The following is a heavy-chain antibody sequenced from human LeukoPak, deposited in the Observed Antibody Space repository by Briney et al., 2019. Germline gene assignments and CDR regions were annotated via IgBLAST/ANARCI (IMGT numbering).Heavy chain of an antibody. Sequence: GGSLRLSCAAAGFTVSSNYMNWVRQAPGKGLEWVSVIYSGGTTYYADSVKGRFTISRDNSKNTLYLQMNSLRAEDTAVYYCASPTPNIAAAVSAYWGQGTLVTVSS. V-gene: IGHV3-66*01. CDR2: IYSGGTT. CDR3: ASPTPNIAAAVSAY. J-gene: IGHJ4*02. D-gene: IGHD6-13*01. CDR1: GFTVSSNY.